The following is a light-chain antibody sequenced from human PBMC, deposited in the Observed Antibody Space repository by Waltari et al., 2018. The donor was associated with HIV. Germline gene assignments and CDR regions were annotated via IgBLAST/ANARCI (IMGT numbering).Light chain of an antibody. CDR1: SSDLGSYNL. V-gene: IGLV2-18*02. J-gene: IGLJ3*02. CDR2: EVT. CDR3: SSFTSSSTVV. Sequence: QSALTQPPSVSGSPGQSVTISCTGTSSDLGSYNLVSWYQHSPGTAPKLMVYEVTYRPSGVPERFSGSKSGNTASMTISGLKAEDEADYYCSSFTSSSTVVFGGGTKLTVL.